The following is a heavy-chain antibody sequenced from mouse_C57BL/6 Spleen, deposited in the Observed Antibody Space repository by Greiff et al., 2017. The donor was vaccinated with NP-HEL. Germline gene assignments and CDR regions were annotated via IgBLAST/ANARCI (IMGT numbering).Heavy chain of an antibody. D-gene: IGHD1-1*01. V-gene: IGHV5-17*01. Sequence: EVMLVESGGGLVKPGGSLKLSCAASGFTFSDYGMHWVRQAPEKGLEWVAYISSGSSTIYYADTVKGRFTISRDNAKNTLFLQMTSLRSEDTAMYYCASLDYGSWYFDYWGQGTTLTVSS. CDR1: GFTFSDYG. J-gene: IGHJ2*01. CDR2: ISSGSSTI. CDR3: ASLDYGSWYFDY.